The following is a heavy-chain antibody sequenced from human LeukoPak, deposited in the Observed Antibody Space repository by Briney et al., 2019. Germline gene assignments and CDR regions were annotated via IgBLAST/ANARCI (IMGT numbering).Heavy chain of an antibody. CDR3: AALDSSGHTPGAFDI. J-gene: IGHJ3*02. CDR2: MNPNSGNT. CDR1: GYTFTSYD. Sequence: ASVKVSCKASGYTFTSYDINWVRQATGQGLEWMGWMNPNSGNTCYAQKFQGRVTITRNTSISTAYMELSSLRSEDTAVYYCAALDSSGHTPGAFDIRGQGTMVTVSS. V-gene: IGHV1-8*03. D-gene: IGHD3-22*01.